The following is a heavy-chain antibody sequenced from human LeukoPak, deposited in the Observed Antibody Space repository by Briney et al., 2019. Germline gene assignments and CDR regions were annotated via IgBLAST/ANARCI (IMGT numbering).Heavy chain of an antibody. D-gene: IGHD5-18*01. V-gene: IGHV3-48*03. CDR3: ARAGRSYGYLPGKDLDY. J-gene: IGHJ4*02. CDR1: GFTFSSYE. CDR2: ISNSGSTI. Sequence: GSLGLSCAASGFTFSSYEMNWVRQAPGKGLERVSYISNSGSTIYYADSVKGRFTISRDNAKNSLYLQMNSLRAEDTAVYYCARAGRSYGYLPGKDLDYWGQGTLVTVSS.